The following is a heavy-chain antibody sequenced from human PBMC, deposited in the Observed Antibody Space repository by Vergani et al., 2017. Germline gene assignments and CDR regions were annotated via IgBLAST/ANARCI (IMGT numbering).Heavy chain of an antibody. D-gene: IGHD6-19*01. CDR2: IYYSGST. Sequence: QVQLQESGPGLVKPSETLSLTCTVSGGSISSYYWSWIRQPPGKGLEWIGYIYYSGSTNYNPSLKSRVTISVDTSKNQFSLKLSSVTAADTAVYYCARDSEQWLVRGXFDPWGQGTLVSVSS. CDR1: GGSISSYY. CDR3: ARDSEQWLVRGXFDP. J-gene: IGHJ5*02. V-gene: IGHV4-59*01.